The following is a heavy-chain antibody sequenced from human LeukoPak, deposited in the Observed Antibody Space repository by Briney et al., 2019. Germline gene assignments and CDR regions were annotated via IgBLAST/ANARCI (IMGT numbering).Heavy chain of an antibody. CDR2: IYYSGST. CDR1: GGSISSYY. CDR3: ARDNYGSGSLLLDNWFDP. Sequence: PSETLSLTCTVSGGSISSYYWSWIRQPPGKGLEWIGCIYYSGSTNYNPSLKSQVTISVDTSKNQFSLKLSSVTAADTAVYYCARDNYGSGSLLLDNWFDPWRQGTLVTVSS. V-gene: IGHV4-59*01. J-gene: IGHJ5*02. D-gene: IGHD3-10*01.